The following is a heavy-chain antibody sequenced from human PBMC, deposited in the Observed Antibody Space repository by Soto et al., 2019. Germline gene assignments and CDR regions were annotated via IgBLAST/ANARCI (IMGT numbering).Heavy chain of an antibody. Sequence: QVQLQESGPGLVKPSETLSLTCTVSGGSISSYYWSWIRQPPGKGLEWIGYIYYSGSTNYNPSLKSRVTISVDTSKNQFSLKLSSVTAADTAVYYCARDPGYSSSWPYYYYYGMDVW. V-gene: IGHV4-59*01. CDR1: GGSISSYY. D-gene: IGHD6-13*01. CDR3: ARDPGYSSSWPYYYYYGMDV. J-gene: IGHJ6*01. CDR2: IYYSGST.